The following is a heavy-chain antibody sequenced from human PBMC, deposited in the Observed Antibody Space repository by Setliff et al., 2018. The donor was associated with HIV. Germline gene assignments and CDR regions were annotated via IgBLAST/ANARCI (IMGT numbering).Heavy chain of an antibody. J-gene: IGHJ6*03. CDR1: GGSFSGYY. Sequence: SETLSLTCAVYGGSFSGYYWNWIRQPPGKGLEWIGEINHSGRTNYNPSLKSRVTISVDTSKNQFSLKLSSVTAADTAVYYCARARHGLSYYFYMDVWGKGTTVTSP. CDR2: INHSGRT. CDR3: ARARHGLSYYFYMDV. V-gene: IGHV4-34*01.